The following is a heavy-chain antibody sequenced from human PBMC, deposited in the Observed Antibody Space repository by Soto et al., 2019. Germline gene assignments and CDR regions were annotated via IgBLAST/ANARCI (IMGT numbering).Heavy chain of an antibody. J-gene: IGHJ4*02. CDR1: GFTFSSYA. CDR3: AKPGYSSSWYEFDY. V-gene: IGHV3-23*01. CDR2: ISGSGGST. Sequence: PGGSLRLSCAASGFTFSSYAMSWVRQAPWKGLEWVSAISGSGGSTYYADSVKGRFTISRDNSKNTLYLQMNSLRAEDTAVYYCAKPGYSSSWYEFDYWGQGTLVTVSS. D-gene: IGHD6-13*01.